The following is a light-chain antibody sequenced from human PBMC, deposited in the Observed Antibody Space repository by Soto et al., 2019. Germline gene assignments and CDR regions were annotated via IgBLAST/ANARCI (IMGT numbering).Light chain of an antibody. CDR2: AGN. J-gene: IGLJ2*01. Sequence: QSVLTQPASVSGSPGQSITISCTGTSSDVGSYDLVSWYQLRPGKAPKLMIYAGNKRPSGIPDRFSGSKSGTSATLGITGLQTGDEADYYCGTWDSSLSAVVFGGGTKLTVL. CDR1: SSDVGSYDL. CDR3: GTWDSSLSAVV. V-gene: IGLV2-14*02.